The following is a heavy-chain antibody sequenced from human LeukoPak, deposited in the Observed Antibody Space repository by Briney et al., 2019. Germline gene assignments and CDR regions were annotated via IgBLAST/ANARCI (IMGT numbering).Heavy chain of an antibody. CDR2: ISWNSGSI. Sequence: LSLTCTVSGAFLSGYYWTWIRQPPGKGLEWVSGISWNSGSIGYADSVKGRFTISRDNSKNTLYLQMNSLRAEDTAVYYCAKARLRLGPDAFDIWGQGTMVTVSS. J-gene: IGHJ3*02. V-gene: IGHV3-9*01. CDR1: GAFLSGYY. CDR3: AKARLRLGPDAFDI. D-gene: IGHD3-16*01.